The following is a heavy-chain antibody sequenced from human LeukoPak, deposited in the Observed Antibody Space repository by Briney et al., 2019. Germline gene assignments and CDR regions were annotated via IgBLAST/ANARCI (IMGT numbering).Heavy chain of an antibody. D-gene: IGHD1-1*01. CDR3: IYNPFDY. Sequence: AGSLRISCAAAGFTFSSYEMNWVCQGPGKGLEWVSYISSSGSTIYYADSVKGRFTISRDNAKNSLYLQMNSLRAEDTAVYYCIYNPFDYWGQGTLVTVSS. CDR1: GFTFSSYE. J-gene: IGHJ4*02. CDR2: ISSSGSTI. V-gene: IGHV3-48*03.